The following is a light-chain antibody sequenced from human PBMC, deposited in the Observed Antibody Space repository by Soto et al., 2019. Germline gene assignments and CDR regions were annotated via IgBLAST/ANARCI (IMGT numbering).Light chain of an antibody. CDR2: EGG. CDR3: CSFALRSTLI. CDR1: TSDVGNYNL. Sequence: QSALTQPASASGSPAQSITISCTGTTSDVGNYNLVSWYQQYPGKAPKLMIYEGGKRPSGVSNRFSGSKSGNTASLTISGLQAEDEADYYCCSFALRSTLIFGGGTKLTVL. J-gene: IGLJ2*01. V-gene: IGLV2-23*01.